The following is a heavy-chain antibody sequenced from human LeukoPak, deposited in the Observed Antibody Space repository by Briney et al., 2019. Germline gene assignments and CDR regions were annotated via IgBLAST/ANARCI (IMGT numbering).Heavy chain of an antibody. CDR3: GASRQYVGAFDI. J-gene: IGHJ3*02. V-gene: IGHV3-48*03. CDR1: GFTFSTYE. D-gene: IGHD3-16*01. Sequence: GGSLRLSCAASGFTFSTYELYWVRQAPGKGLERISYISSGGTTIKYADSVRGRFTISRDDGRESLYLQMNSLRVEDTAIYYCGASRQYVGAFDIGGQGTLVSVSS. CDR2: ISSGGTTI.